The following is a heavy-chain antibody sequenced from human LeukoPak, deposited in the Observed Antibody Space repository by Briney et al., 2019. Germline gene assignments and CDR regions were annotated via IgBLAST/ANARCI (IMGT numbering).Heavy chain of an antibody. V-gene: IGHV4-34*01. CDR3: ARTLDTSGYYRNFDY. D-gene: IGHD3-22*01. Sequence: SGTLSLTCTVSGGPISNYYWSWIRQPPGKGLEWIGEINHSGSTDYNPSLKSRVTVSVDTSKIQFSLKLSSVTAADTAVYYCARTLDTSGYYRNFDYWGQGTLVTVSS. CDR2: INHSGST. CDR1: GGPISNYY. J-gene: IGHJ4*02.